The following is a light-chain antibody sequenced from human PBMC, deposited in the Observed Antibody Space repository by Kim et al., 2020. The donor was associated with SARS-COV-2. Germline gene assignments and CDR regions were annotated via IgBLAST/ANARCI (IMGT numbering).Light chain of an antibody. Sequence: EIVLTQSPGTLSLSPGERATLSCRASQRVTNNLLAWYHQKPGQAPRLLIYGASSRATGIPDRFSGSGSGTDFTLTVSRLEPEDFAVYYCQQIGSSPWTFGQGTKVDIK. V-gene: IGKV3-20*01. J-gene: IGKJ1*01. CDR2: GAS. CDR1: QRVTNNL. CDR3: QQIGSSPWT.